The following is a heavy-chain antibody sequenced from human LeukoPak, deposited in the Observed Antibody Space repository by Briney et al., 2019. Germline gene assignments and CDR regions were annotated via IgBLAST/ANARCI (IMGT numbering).Heavy chain of an antibody. CDR3: ARHPYCSGGSCYSDY. CDR2: IYPGDSDT. J-gene: IGHJ4*02. V-gene: IGHV5-51*01. D-gene: IGHD2-15*01. Sequence: GESLKISCKGSGYSFTSYWIGWVRQMPGKGLEWMGIIYPGDSDTRYSPSFQGQVTISADKSISTSYLQWSSLKASDTAMYYCARHPYCSGGSCYSDYWGQGTLVTVSS. CDR1: GYSFTSYW.